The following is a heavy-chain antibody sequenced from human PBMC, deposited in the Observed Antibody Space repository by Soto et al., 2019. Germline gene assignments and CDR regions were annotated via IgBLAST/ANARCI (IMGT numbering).Heavy chain of an antibody. D-gene: IGHD6-13*01. CDR1: RCTFRSYS. CDR3: ARDYDIAGSSDP. J-gene: IGHJ5*02. CDR2: ISISSRTI. V-gene: IGHV3-48*02. Sequence: SLRLSCAASRCTFRSYSMNWVRQAPGKGVEWASYISISSRTIYYSDSVQGRFTITRVVTKNSLYLQVNSLRDEEPSVSYCARDYDIAGSSDPLCQGPLVAVSS.